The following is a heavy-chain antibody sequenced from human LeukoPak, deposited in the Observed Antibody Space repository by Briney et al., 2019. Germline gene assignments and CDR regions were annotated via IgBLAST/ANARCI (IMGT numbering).Heavy chain of an antibody. Sequence: ASVTVSCTASGGTFSSYAISWVRQAPGQGLEWMGGIIPIFGTANYAQKFQGRVTITADESTSTAYMALSSLRSEDTAVYYCARDSPGDNYGYYYYYGMDVWGQGTTVTVSS. CDR1: GGTFSSYA. CDR2: IIPIFGTA. D-gene: IGHD4-11*01. V-gene: IGHV1-69*13. J-gene: IGHJ6*02. CDR3: ARDSPGDNYGYYYYYGMDV.